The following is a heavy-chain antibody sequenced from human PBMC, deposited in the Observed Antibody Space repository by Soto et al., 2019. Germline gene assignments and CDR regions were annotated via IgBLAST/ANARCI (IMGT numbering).Heavy chain of an antibody. CDR3: ARRPGLRSWFDP. D-gene: IGHD4-17*01. J-gene: IGHJ5*02. Sequence: SETLSLTCTVSGGSISSGGYYWSWIRQHPGKGLEWIGYIYYSGSTYYNPSLKSRVTISVDTSKNQFSLKLSSVTAADTAVYYCARRPGLRSWFDPWGQGTLVTVSS. CDR1: GGSISSGGYY. CDR2: IYYSGST. V-gene: IGHV4-31*03.